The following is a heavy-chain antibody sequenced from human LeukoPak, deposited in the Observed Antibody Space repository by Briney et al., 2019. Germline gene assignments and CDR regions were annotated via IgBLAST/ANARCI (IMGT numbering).Heavy chain of an antibody. D-gene: IGHD3-9*01. J-gene: IGHJ4*02. CDR2: IGGSGGST. CDR3: VSHSDPLTGYSFDY. CDR1: GFAFNNYA. V-gene: IGHV3-23*01. Sequence: PGGSLRLSCAASGFAFNNYAMSWVRQAPGRGLEWVSSIGGSGGSTYYADSVKGRFTVTRDSSKNTVSLEMNSLRVDDTAVYYCVSHSDPLTGYSFDYWGQGTLVTVSS.